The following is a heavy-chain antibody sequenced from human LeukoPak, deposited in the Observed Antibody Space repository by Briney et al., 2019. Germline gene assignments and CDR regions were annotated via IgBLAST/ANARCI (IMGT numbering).Heavy chain of an antibody. J-gene: IGHJ1*01. D-gene: IGHD3-3*01. CDR2: IRSKTDGGTT. Sequence: PGGSLRLSCAASGFTFRDAWMTWVRQAPGKGLEWVGRIRSKTDGGTTDYAVSVQGRFTISRDDSKNTLYLQMSSLKTEDTAVYYCAKHIYGVVSIQQWGQGTLVIVSS. V-gene: IGHV3-15*01. CDR3: AKHIYGVVSIQQ. CDR1: GFTFRDAW.